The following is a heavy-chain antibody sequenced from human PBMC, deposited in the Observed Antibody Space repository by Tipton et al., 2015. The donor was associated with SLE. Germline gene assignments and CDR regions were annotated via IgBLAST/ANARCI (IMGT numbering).Heavy chain of an antibody. V-gene: IGHV4-39*07. CDR3: TRGGTGDGTNPFDP. CDR2: IYYSGST. CDR1: GGSVSSSGYY. J-gene: IGHJ5*02. D-gene: IGHD2-8*01. Sequence: TLSLTCTVSGGSVSSSGYYWGWVRQPPGKGLAWIGSIYYSGSTFYNPSLKSRVSISIDTSKSQFSLKLNSVTAADTAVYYCTRGGTGDGTNPFDPWGQGTLVTVSS.